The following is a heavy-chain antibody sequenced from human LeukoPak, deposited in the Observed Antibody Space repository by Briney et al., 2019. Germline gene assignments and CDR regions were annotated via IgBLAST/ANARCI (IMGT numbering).Heavy chain of an antibody. D-gene: IGHD3-22*01. CDR3: ARGWYYYDSSGYYYYYYGMDV. V-gene: IGHV4-59*01. CDR2: IYYSGST. CDR1: GGSISSYY. J-gene: IGHJ6*02. Sequence: SETLSLTCTVSGGSISSYYWSWIRQPPGKGLEWIGYIYYSGSTNYNPSLKSRVTISVDTSKNQFSLTLSSVTAADTAVYYCARGWYYYDSSGYYYYYYGMDVWGQGTTVTVSS.